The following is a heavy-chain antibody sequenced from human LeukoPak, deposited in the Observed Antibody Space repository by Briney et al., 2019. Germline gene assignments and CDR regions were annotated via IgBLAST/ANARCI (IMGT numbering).Heavy chain of an antibody. V-gene: IGHV1-69*05. CDR3: ARDLVGRRYYGSGSYGGYYYYYMDV. Sequence: GASVKVSCKASGGTFSSYAISWVRQAPGQGLEWMGGIIPIFGTANYAQKFQGRVTITTDESTSTAYMELSSLRSEDTAVCYCARDLVGRRYYGSGSYGGYYYYYMDVWGKGTTVTVSS. CDR2: IIPIFGTA. CDR1: GGTFSSYA. D-gene: IGHD3-10*01. J-gene: IGHJ6*03.